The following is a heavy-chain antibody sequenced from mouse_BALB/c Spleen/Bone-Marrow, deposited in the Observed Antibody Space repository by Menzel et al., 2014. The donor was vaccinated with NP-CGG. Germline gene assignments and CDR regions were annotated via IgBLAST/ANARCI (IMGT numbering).Heavy chain of an antibody. CDR1: GFNITDTY. D-gene: IGHD2-4*01. Sequence: VQLQQSGAELVKPGASVKLSCTASGFNITDTYMHWVKQRPEQGLEWIGRIDPANGNTKYDPKFQGKATITADTSSNTAYLQLSNQTSEDTAVYYCALYYEYDVGYWGQGTTLTVSS. V-gene: IGHV14-3*02. J-gene: IGHJ2*01. CDR3: ALYYEYDVGY. CDR2: IDPANGNT.